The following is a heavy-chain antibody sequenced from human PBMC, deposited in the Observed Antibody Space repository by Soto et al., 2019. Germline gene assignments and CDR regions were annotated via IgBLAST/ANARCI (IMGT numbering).Heavy chain of an antibody. CDR2: ISNSAGST. CDR3: AKRLRLAAAGTFFDY. Sequence: GGSLRLSCAASGFTFRSYAMSWVRQAPGKGLEWVSAISNSAGSTYYADSVRGRFTISRDNSKNTLYLQIDSLRAEDTAVYYCAKRLRLAAAGTFFDYWGQGALVTVS. J-gene: IGHJ4*02. CDR1: GFTFRSYA. D-gene: IGHD6-13*01. V-gene: IGHV3-23*01.